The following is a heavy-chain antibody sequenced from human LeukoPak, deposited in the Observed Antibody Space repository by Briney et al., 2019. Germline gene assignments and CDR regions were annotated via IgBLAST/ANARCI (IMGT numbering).Heavy chain of an antibody. CDR1: GFTFRNYG. D-gene: IGHD3-22*01. CDR3: AKVALFSGYYPPFDY. V-gene: IGHV3-30*18. Sequence: GRSLRLSCTASGFTFRNYGMHWVRQAPGKGLEWVAVISYDGSNEYYADSVKGRFTISRDNSKKPLFLQMNSLRPEDTAVYHCAKVALFSGYYPPFDYWGQGTLVTVSS. CDR2: ISYDGSNE. J-gene: IGHJ4*02.